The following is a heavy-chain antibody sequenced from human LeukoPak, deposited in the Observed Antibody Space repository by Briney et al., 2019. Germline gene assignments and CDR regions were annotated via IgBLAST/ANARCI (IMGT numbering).Heavy chain of an antibody. J-gene: IGHJ4*02. Sequence: GGSLRLSCAASGFTFSSYEMNWVRQAPGKGLEWVSYISSSGSTIYYADSVKGRFTISRDNAKNSLYLQMNSLRAEDTAVYYCARSAFGGANDYWGQGTLVTVSS. CDR2: ISSSGSTI. CDR1: GFTFSSYE. V-gene: IGHV3-48*03. CDR3: ARSAFGGANDY. D-gene: IGHD3-16*01.